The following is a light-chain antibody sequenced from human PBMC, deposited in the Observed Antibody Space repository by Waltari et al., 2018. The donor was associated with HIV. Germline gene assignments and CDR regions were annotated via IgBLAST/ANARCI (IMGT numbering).Light chain of an antibody. Sequence: QSVLTQPPSASGTPGQSVTLSCSGSPSHIGNNSVNCYQQFPGPSPKLLLYSNSQRPLGVPDRFSGSKSGSSASLAISGPQADDEAHYYCASWDDTLGVVFGGGTTLTVL. V-gene: IGLV1-44*01. CDR1: PSHIGNNS. CDR2: SNS. J-gene: IGLJ2*01. CDR3: ASWDDTLGVV.